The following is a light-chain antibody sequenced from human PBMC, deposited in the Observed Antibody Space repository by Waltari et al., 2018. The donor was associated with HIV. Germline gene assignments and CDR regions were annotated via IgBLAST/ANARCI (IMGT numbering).Light chain of an antibody. Sequence: DIMMTQSPPPISASPGEGAPLSCRASQGITCSRLAWYQQKTGQAPRLLIYGASTRATGIPARFSGSESGTEFTLTISSLQSEDFAIYFCQQYDQYPRTFGQGTKVETK. J-gene: IGKJ1*01. CDR3: QQYDQYPRT. CDR1: QGITCSR. CDR2: GAS. V-gene: IGKV3D-15*01.